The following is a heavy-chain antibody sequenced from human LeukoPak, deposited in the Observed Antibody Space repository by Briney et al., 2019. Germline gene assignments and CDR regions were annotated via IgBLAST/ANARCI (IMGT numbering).Heavy chain of an antibody. J-gene: IGHJ4*02. V-gene: IGHV4-61*01. D-gene: IGHD3-22*01. CDR1: GGSVSSGSYY. CDR3: ARKGPDSSGYYYLDY. Sequence: SETLSLTCTVSGGSVSSGSYYWSWIRQPPGKGLEWIGYIYYSGSTNYNPSLKSRVTISVDTTKNQFSLKLSSVTAADTAVYYCARKGPDSSGYYYLDYWGQGTLVTVSS. CDR2: IYYSGST.